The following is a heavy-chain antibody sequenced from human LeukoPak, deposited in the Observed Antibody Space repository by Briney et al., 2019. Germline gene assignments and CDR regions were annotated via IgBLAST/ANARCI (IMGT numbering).Heavy chain of an antibody. V-gene: IGHV4-59*11. Sequence: SSETLSLTCTVSGGSISSHYWSWIRQPPGKGLEWMAYIYYSGSTYYNPSLKSRVSISVDTSKNQFSLKLSSVTAADSALYYCARGGSYWVYWGQGTLVTVSS. CDR2: IYYSGST. D-gene: IGHD1-26*01. J-gene: IGHJ4*02. CDR1: GGSISSHY. CDR3: ARGGSYWVY.